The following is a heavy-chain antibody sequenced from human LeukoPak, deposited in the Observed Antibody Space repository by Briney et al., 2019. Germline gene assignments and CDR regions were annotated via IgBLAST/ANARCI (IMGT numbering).Heavy chain of an antibody. J-gene: IGHJ5*01. CDR1: GFTFSSYW. CDR3: SKGQELDDGVFES. V-gene: IGHV3-7*05. CDR2: IKQDGSEK. D-gene: IGHD1-1*01. Sequence: TGGSLRLSCAASGFTFSSYWMSWVRQAPGKGLEWVANIKQDGSEKYYVDSVKGRFTISRDNAKNSLYLQMNSLSAEDTAIYYCSKGQELDDGVFESWGRGTLVAVSS.